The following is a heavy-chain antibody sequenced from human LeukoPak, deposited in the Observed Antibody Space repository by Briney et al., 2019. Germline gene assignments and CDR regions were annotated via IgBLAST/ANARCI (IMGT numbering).Heavy chain of an antibody. CDR3: ATGSGSGELPDY. D-gene: IGHD1-26*01. CDR2: FDPEDGET. V-gene: IGHV1-24*01. CDR1: GYTLTELS. J-gene: IGHJ4*02. Sequence: ASVKVSCKVSGYTLTELSMYWVRQAPGKGLEWMGGFDPEDGETIYAQKFQGRVTMTEDTSTDTAYMELSSLRSEDTAVYHCATGSGSGELPDYWGQGTLVTVSS.